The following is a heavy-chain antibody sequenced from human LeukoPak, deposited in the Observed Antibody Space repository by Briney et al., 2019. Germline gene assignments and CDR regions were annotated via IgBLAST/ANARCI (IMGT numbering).Heavy chain of an antibody. CDR2: ISSSSSYI. V-gene: IGHV3-21*01. CDR1: GFTFSSYS. J-gene: IGHJ4*02. Sequence: PGGSLRLSCAASGFTFSSYSMNWVRQAPGKGLEWVSSISSSSSYIYYADSVEGRFTISRDNAKNSLYLQMNSLRAEDTAVYYCARDREVNTMIVVVRILDYWGQGTLVTVSS. D-gene: IGHD3-22*01. CDR3: ARDREVNTMIVVVRILDY.